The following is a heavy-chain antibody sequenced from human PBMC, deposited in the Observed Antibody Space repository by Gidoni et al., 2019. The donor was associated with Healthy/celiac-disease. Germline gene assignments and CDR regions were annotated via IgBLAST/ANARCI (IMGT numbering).Heavy chain of an antibody. J-gene: IGHJ4*02. V-gene: IGHV4-39*07. Sequence: QLQLQESGPGLVKPSETLSLTCTVSGGSISSSSYYWGWIRQPPGKGLEWIGSIYYSGSTYYNPSLKRRVTISVDTSKNQFSLKLSSVTAADTAVYYCARPGAQGGFDYWGQGTLVTVSS. CDR3: ARPGAQGGFDY. D-gene: IGHD1-26*01. CDR1: GGSISSSSYY. CDR2: IYYSGST.